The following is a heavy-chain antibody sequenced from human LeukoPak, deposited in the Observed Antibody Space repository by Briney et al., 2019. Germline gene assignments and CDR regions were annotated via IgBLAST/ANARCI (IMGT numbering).Heavy chain of an antibody. CDR2: IIPIFGTA. V-gene: IGHV1-69*06. CDR1: GGTFSSYA. Sequence: ASVKVSCKASGGTFSSYAISWVRQAPGQGLEWMGGIIPIFGTANYAQKFQGRVTITADKSTSTAYMELSSLRSEDTAVYYCARDRVFGVNLYYMDVWGKGTTVTVSS. J-gene: IGHJ6*03. CDR3: ARDRVFGVNLYYMDV. D-gene: IGHD3-3*01.